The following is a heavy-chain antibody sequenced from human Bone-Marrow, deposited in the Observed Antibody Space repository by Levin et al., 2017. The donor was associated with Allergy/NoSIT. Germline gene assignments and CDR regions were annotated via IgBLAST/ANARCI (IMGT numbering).Heavy chain of an antibody. V-gene: IGHV3-30*18. CDR1: GFTFSSYG. D-gene: IGHD3-16*02. CDR2: ISDDGSNK. CDR3: AKDHPVRGYVWGSYRPTYYNYGMDV. J-gene: IGHJ6*02. Sequence: PGGSLRLSCAASGFTFSSYGMHWVRQAPGKGLEWVAVISDDGSNKYYADSVKGRFTISRDHSKNTLYLQMNRLRAEDTAVYYCAKDHPVRGYVWGSYRPTYYNYGMDVWGQGTTVTVSS.